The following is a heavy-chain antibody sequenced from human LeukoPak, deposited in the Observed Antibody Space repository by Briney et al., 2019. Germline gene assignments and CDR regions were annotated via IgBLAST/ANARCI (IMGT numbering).Heavy chain of an antibody. CDR2: IYTSGST. CDR1: GGSISSYY. D-gene: IGHD5-18*01. V-gene: IGHV4-4*07. CDR3: ARGPGYSYAELLDY. Sequence: SETLSLTCTVSGGSISSYYWGWIRQPAGKGLEWIGRIYTSGSTNYNPSLKSRVTMSVDTSKNQFSLKLSSVTAADTAVYYCARGPGYSYAELLDYWGQGTLVTVSS. J-gene: IGHJ4*02.